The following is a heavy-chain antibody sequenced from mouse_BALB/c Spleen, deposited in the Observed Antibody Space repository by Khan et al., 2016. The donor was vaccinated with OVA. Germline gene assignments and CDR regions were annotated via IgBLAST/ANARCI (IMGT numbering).Heavy chain of an antibody. J-gene: IGHJ3*01. CDR3: IRGGYGGFAY. CDR2: ITPSNGGT. CDR1: GYTFTSYQ. D-gene: IGHD1-1*01. Sequence: QVQLKESGAELVKPGASVKLSCKASGYTFTSYQMYWVKQRPGQGLEWIGEITPSNGGTNFNEKFKNKATLTVDESSSAAFMQLSSLTSADSAVYYCIRGGYGGFAYWGQGTLVTVSA. V-gene: IGHV1-53*01.